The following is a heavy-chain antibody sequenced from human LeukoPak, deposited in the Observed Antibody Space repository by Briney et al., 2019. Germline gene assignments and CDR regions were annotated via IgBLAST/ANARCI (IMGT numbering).Heavy chain of an antibody. CDR3: AWRKYFSTWFEP. D-gene: IGHD1-14*01. J-gene: IGHJ5*02. Sequence: GESLKISCQGSGYIFTNYWIGWVRHMPGKGLEWMGIIYPADFDTQYSPSFQGQVTISVDKSTNTAYLQWSSLKASDTAMYYCAWRKYFSTWFEPRGQGTLVTVSS. V-gene: IGHV5-51*01. CDR1: GYIFTNYW. CDR2: IYPADFDT.